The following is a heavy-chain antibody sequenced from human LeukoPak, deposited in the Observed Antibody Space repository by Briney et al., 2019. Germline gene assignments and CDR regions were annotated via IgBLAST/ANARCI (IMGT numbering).Heavy chain of an antibody. D-gene: IGHD5/OR15-5a*01. J-gene: IGHJ4*02. CDR3: AKDSVVYFDD. Sequence: GGSLSLSCAASGFTFSSNGMHWVRQAPGKGLEWVAVISYDGSNKYYADSVKGRFTISRDNSKNTLYLQMNSLRAEDTAVYYCAKDSVVYFDDWGQGTLVTVSS. V-gene: IGHV3-30*18. CDR1: GFTFSSNG. CDR2: ISYDGSNK.